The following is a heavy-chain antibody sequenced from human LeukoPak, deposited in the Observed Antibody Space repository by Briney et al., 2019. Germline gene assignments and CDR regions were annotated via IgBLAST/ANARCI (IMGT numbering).Heavy chain of an antibody. D-gene: IGHD3-22*01. CDR3: ARDAHPDYYDSSGYGYGDY. CDR2: IIPILGIA. Sequence: SVKVSCKASGGTFSSYAISWVRQAPGQGLEWMGRIIPILGIANYAQKFQGRVTITADKSTSTAYMELSSLRSEDTAVYYCARDAHPDYYDSSGYGYGDYWGQGTLVTVSS. J-gene: IGHJ4*02. V-gene: IGHV1-69*04. CDR1: GGTFSSYA.